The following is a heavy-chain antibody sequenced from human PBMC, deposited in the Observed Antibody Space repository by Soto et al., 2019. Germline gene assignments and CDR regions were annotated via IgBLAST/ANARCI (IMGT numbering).Heavy chain of an antibody. D-gene: IGHD5-18*01. Sequence: QVQLVESGGGVVQPGRSLRLSCAASGFTFSSYGMQWVRQAPGKGLEWVSLISYDGINKYYADSVKGRFTFSRDNSKNTLYLQMNSLGAEDTAVYFCAGGYSFGDYWGQGTLVTVSS. J-gene: IGHJ4*02. CDR3: AGGYSFGDY. CDR2: ISYDGINK. CDR1: GFTFSSYG. V-gene: IGHV3-30*03.